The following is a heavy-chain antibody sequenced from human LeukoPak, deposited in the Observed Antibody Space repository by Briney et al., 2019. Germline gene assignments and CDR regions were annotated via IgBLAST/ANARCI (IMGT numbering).Heavy chain of an antibody. CDR3: ARDFNWFDP. Sequence: SETLSLTCTVSGGSIGSYYWSWIRQPPGKGLEWIGYIYYSGSTNYNPSLKSRVTISVDTSKNQFSLKLSSVTAADTAVYYCARDFNWFDPWGQGTLVTVSS. V-gene: IGHV4-59*01. CDR2: IYYSGST. J-gene: IGHJ5*02. CDR1: GGSIGSYY.